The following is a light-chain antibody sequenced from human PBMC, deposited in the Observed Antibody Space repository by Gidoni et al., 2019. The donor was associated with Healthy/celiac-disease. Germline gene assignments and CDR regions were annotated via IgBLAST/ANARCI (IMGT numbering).Light chain of an antibody. CDR3: QQYGSSPKYT. V-gene: IGKV3-20*01. CDR2: GAS. Sequence: STGTLSLSPGERATLSCRASQSVSSSYLAWYQQKPGQAPRLLIYGASSRATGIPDRFSGSGSGTDFTLTISRLEPEDFAVYYCQQYGSSPKYTFGQGTKLEIK. CDR1: QSVSSSY. J-gene: IGKJ2*01.